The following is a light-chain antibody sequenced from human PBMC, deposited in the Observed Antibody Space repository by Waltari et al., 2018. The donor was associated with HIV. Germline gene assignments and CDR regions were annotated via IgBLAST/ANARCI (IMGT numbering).Light chain of an antibody. CDR3: LQDYDYPLS. V-gene: IGKV1-6*01. CDR1: QAIGKD. Sequence: AIQLTQSPSSLSASVGDSVTITCRASQAIGKDLAWYQVKSGEAPRLLSSAASVLQVGVPSLFSGSGSDTAFTLSISTLRPEDIGTYYCLQDYDYPLSFGGGTKVNI. J-gene: IGKJ4*01. CDR2: AAS.